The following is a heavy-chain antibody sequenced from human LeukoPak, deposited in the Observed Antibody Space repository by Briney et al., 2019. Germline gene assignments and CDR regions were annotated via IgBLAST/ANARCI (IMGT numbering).Heavy chain of an antibody. V-gene: IGHV4-39*01. CDR2: IYYSGGT. D-gene: IGHD4-17*01. Sequence: PSETLSLTCTVSGGSISSSSYYWGWIRQPPGKELEWIGSIYYSGGTYYNPSLKSRVTISVDTSKNQFSLKLSSVTAADTAVYYCASHIHDYGVGVNWFDPWGQGTLVTVSS. CDR3: ASHIHDYGVGVNWFDP. CDR1: GGSISSSSYY. J-gene: IGHJ5*02.